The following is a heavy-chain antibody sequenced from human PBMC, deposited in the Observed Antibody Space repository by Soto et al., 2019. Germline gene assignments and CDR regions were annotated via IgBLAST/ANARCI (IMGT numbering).Heavy chain of an antibody. J-gene: IGHJ4*02. CDR2: IFHSGST. V-gene: IGHV4-4*02. D-gene: IGHD1-26*01. CDR3: AHRPIVGAAI. Sequence: QVQLQESGPGLVKPSGTLSLTCAVFGGSISNSNWWTWVRQPPGKGLDWIGVIFHSGSTNYNSSLMGRVTISVDKANNQFSLKLSSVTAADTAVYYCAHRPIVGAAIWGQGTLVTVSS. CDR1: GGSISNSNW.